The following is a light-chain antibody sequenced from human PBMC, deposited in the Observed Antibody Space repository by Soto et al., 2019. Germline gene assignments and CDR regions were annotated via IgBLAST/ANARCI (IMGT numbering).Light chain of an antibody. J-gene: IGLJ1*01. CDR3: SSYTSSSTPDV. V-gene: IGLV2-14*03. CDR1: SSDVGGYNY. CDR2: DVS. Sequence: QSALTQPASVSGSTGQSITISCTGASSDVGGYNYVSWYQQQPGKAPKLMIYDVSNQPSGVSNRFSGSKSGNTASLTISGLPAEDEDDYYCSSYTSSSTPDVFGTGTKLTVL.